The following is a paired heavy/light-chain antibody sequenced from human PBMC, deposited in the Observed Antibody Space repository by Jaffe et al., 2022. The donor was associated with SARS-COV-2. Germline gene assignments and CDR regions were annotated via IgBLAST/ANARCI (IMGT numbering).Heavy chain of an antibody. Sequence: EVQLVESGGGLVQPGGSLRLSCAASGFTFKNYAMSWVRQAPGKGLEWVSGISGRGGSTYYADTVKGRFTISRDNSKNTLYLQMNRLRAEDTAVYYCAKCGDGSGLHGGPYYYYYMDVWGKGTTATVSS. CDR3: AKCGDGSGLHGGPYYYYYMDV. D-gene: IGHD3-10*01. V-gene: IGHV3-23*04. CDR1: GFTFKNYA. J-gene: IGHJ6*03. CDR2: ISGRGGST.
Light chain of an antibody. CDR3: SSYTSSTSVV. Sequence: QSALTQPASVSGSPGQSITISCTGTSSDVGGYNYVSWYQQHPGNAPKLMIYDVSSRPSGVSNRFSGSKSGNTASLTISGLQAEDEADYYCSSYTSSTSVVFGGGTKLTVL. CDR1: SSDVGGYNY. V-gene: IGLV2-14*03. J-gene: IGLJ2*01. CDR2: DVS.